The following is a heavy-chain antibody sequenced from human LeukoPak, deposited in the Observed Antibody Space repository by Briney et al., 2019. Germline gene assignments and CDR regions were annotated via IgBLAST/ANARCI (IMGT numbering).Heavy chain of an antibody. J-gene: IGHJ3*02. CDR3: ARGRVTIFGVVIPRGRAFDI. V-gene: IGHV4-34*01. CDR1: GGSFSGYY. Sequence: SEALSLTCAVYGGSFSGYYWSWIRQPPGKGLEWIGEINHSGSTNYNPSLKSRVTISVDTSKNQFSLKLSSVTAADTAVYYCARGRVTIFGVVIPRGRAFDIWGQGTMVTVSS. D-gene: IGHD3-3*01. CDR2: INHSGST.